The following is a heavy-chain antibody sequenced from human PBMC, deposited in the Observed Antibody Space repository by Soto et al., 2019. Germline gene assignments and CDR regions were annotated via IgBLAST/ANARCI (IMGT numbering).Heavy chain of an antibody. J-gene: IGHJ6*02. CDR2: IWDDGSNQ. D-gene: IGHD6-13*01. CDR1: GFIRSSYG. Sequence: QEQLAESGGGVVQPGRSLRLSCVASGFIRSSYGMHWVRQAPGKGLEWVAVIWDDGSNQYYADSVKGRFTISRDNSKNTLYLQMNSLRAEDTAVYYCARVRSSSWPYYYYGMDVWGQGTTVTVSS. V-gene: IGHV3-33*01. CDR3: ARVRSSSWPYYYYGMDV.